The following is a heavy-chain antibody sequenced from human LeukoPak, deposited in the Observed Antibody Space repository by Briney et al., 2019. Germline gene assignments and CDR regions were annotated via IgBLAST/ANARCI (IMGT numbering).Heavy chain of an antibody. D-gene: IGHD3-3*01. CDR3: ARVGENPDLFFVY. V-gene: IGHV4-59*11. CDR2: IYNSGST. CDR1: GGSISRHY. Sequence: SETLSLTCTVSGGSISRHYWSWIRQRPGQGLEWLGYIYNSGSTNYNPSLTRRVTISVDTSKNQLSLKLSSVTAADTAVYYGARVGENPDLFFVYWGQGTLVAVSS. J-gene: IGHJ4*02.